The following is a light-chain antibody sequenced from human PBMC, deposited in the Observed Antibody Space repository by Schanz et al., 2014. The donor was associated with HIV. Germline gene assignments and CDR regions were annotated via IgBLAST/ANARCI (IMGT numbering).Light chain of an antibody. CDR1: SGDVGRYDY. Sequence: QSALTQPASVSGSLGQSITISCTGTSGDVGRYDYVSWYQQHPGQAPKLLIYDVTYRPSGISNRFSGSKSGSTASLTIFGLQAEDEADYYCSSYASSTTYVFGTGTKLTVL. CDR3: SSYASSTTYV. J-gene: IGLJ1*01. V-gene: IGLV2-14*03. CDR2: DVT.